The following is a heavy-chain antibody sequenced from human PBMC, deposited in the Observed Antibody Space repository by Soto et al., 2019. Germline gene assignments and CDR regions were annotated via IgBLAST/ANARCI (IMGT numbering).Heavy chain of an antibody. V-gene: IGHV3-23*01. Sequence: GGSLRLSCAASGFGFGHYVMSWVRQAPGKGLEWVSGISATAVSSYSADSVKGRFTISRDNSQNMLYLQMNSLTVEDTAVYYCAKGGDSWSGYSPHWGQGTLVTVSS. CDR2: ISATAVSS. CDR1: GFGFGHYV. J-gene: IGHJ4*02. CDR3: AKGGDSWSGYSPH. D-gene: IGHD3-3*01.